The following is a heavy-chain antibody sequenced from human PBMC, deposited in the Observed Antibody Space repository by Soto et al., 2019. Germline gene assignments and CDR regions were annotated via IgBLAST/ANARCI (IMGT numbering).Heavy chain of an antibody. J-gene: IGHJ6*02. Sequence: ASVKVSCKATGYTFTGYYMHWVRQAPGQGLEWMGWINPNSGGTNYAQKFQGWVTMTRDTSISTAYMELSRLRSDDTAVYYCAREPVPATPYYYYGTDVWGQGTTVTVSS. CDR1: GYTFTGYY. CDR3: AREPVPATPYYYYGTDV. V-gene: IGHV1-2*04. CDR2: INPNSGGT. D-gene: IGHD2-2*01.